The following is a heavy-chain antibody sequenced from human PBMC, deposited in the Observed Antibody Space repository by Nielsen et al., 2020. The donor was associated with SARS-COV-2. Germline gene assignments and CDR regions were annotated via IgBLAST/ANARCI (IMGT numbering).Heavy chain of an antibody. D-gene: IGHD2-21*02. CDR1: GGSISSYY. V-gene: IGHV4-4*07. J-gene: IGHJ3*02. CDR3: ARQDIVVVTATVDAFDI. CDR2: IYTSGST. Sequence: SETLSLTCTVSGGSISSYYWSWIRQPAGKGLEWIGRIYTSGSTNYNPSLKSRATMSVDTSKNQFSLKLSSVTAADTAVYYCARQDIVVVTATVDAFDIWGQGTMVTVSS.